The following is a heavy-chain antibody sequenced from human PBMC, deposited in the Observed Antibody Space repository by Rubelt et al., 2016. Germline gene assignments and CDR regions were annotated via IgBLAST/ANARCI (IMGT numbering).Heavy chain of an antibody. Sequence: QVQLQQWGAGLLKPSETLSLTCAVYGGSFSGYYWNWIRQPPGKGLEWIGEINHRGSTNYNPSLKSRVTISPDPSKNQNALKVGSVTAADTAVYYCVTRLGSPDYWGQGTLVTVSS. V-gene: IGHV4-34*02. D-gene: IGHD3-10*01. CDR1: GGSFSGYY. J-gene: IGHJ4*02. CDR3: VTRLGSPDY. CDR2: INHRGST.